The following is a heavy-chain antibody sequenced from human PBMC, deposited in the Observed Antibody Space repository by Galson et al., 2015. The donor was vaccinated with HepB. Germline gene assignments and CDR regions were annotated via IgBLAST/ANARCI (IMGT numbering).Heavy chain of an antibody. V-gene: IGHV1-69*04. D-gene: IGHD2-15*01. Sequence: SVKVSCKASGGTFSSYAISWVRQAPGQGLEWMGRIIPILGIANYAQKFQGRVTITADKPTSTAYMELSSLRSEDTAVYYCVSSGDYYYGMDVWGQGTTVTVSS. CDR2: IIPILGIA. CDR3: VSSGDYYYGMDV. CDR1: GGTFSSYA. J-gene: IGHJ6*02.